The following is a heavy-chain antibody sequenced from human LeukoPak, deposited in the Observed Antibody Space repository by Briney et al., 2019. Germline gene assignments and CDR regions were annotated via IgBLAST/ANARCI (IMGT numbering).Heavy chain of an antibody. CDR3: ARDRLTPSYYYYGMDV. CDR1: GFTVSSNY. CDR2: IYSGGST. J-gene: IGHJ6*02. Sequence: GGSLRLSCAASGFTVSSNYMSWVRQAPGKGLEWVSVIYSGGSTYYADSVKGRFTISRDNSKNTLYLQMNSLRAEDTAVYYCARDRLTPSYYYYGMDVWGQGTTVTVPS. V-gene: IGHV3-66*01.